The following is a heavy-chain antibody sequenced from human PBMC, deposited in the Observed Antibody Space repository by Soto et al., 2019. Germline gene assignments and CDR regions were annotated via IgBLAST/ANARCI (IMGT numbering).Heavy chain of an antibody. J-gene: IGHJ5*02. CDR3: ARDSPFDSSPHLNWFDP. CDR2: IIPIFGTA. CDR1: GGTFSSYA. D-gene: IGHD3-22*01. V-gene: IGHV1-69*13. Sequence: SVKVSCKASGGTFSSYAISWVRQAPGQGLEWMGGIIPIFGTANYAQKFQGRVTITADESTSTAYMELSSLRSEDTAVYYCARDSPFDSSPHLNWFDPWGQGTLVTVSS.